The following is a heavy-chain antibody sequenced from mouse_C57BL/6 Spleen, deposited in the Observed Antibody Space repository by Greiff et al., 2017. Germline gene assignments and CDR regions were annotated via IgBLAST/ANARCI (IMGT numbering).Heavy chain of an antibody. D-gene: IGHD2-5*01. J-gene: IGHJ3*01. V-gene: IGHV1-7*01. CDR3: ARWVYSNYPGAY. Sequence: VKLVETGAELAKPGASVKLSCKASGYTFTSYWMHWVKQRPGQGLEWIGYINPSSGDTNYTQKFKDKATLKADKSSSTAYLQLSSLTYEDTAVYDCARWVYSNYPGAYWGQGTLVTVSA. CDR1: GYTFTSYW. CDR2: INPSSGDT.